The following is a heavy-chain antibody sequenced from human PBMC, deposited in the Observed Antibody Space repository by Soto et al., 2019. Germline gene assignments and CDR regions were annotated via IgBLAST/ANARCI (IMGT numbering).Heavy chain of an antibody. V-gene: IGHV4-34*01. CDR3: ARGRTYYYGSGSYYKGLYGMDV. CDR1: GGSFSGYY. D-gene: IGHD3-10*01. CDR2: INHSGRT. J-gene: IGHJ6*02. Sequence: SETLSLTCAVYGGSFSGYYWSWIRQPPGKGLEWIGEINHSGRTNYNPSIKSRVTITVDTSKNQFSLKLSSVTAADTAVYYCARGRTYYYGSGSYYKGLYGMDVWGQGTTVTVSS.